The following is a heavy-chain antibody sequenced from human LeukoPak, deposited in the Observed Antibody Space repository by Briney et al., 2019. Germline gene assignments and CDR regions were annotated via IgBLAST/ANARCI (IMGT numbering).Heavy chain of an antibody. J-gene: IGHJ4*02. CDR1: GGSISSGGYY. Sequence: SETLSLTCTVSGGSISSGGYYWSWIRQHPGKGLEWIGYIYYSGSTYYNPSLKSRVTISVDTSKNQFSLKLSSVTAADTAVYYCARDQGVYFDYWGQGTLVTVSS. V-gene: IGHV4-31*03. CDR3: ARDQGVYFDY. CDR2: IYYSGST.